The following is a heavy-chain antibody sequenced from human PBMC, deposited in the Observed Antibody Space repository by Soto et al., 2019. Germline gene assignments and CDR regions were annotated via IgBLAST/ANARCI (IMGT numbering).Heavy chain of an antibody. Sequence: EVQLVESGGGLVQPGGSLRLSCAASGFTFSSYWMSWVRQAPGKGLEWVANIKQDGSEKYYVDSVKSRFTISRDNAKNSLYLQMNSLRAEDTAVYYCARTSRNDAFDIWGQGTMVTVSS. D-gene: IGHD2-2*01. CDR1: GFTFSSYW. CDR2: IKQDGSEK. CDR3: ARTSRNDAFDI. V-gene: IGHV3-7*01. J-gene: IGHJ3*02.